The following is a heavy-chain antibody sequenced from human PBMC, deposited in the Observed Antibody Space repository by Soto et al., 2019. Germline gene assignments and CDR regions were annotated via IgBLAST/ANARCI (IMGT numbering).Heavy chain of an antibody. V-gene: IGHV3-23*01. Sequence: GGSLRLSCAASGFTFSSYAIYWVRQAPGKGLEWVSTISNSGDTYYADSVEGRFTISRDNSKDTLYLQMNSLRAEDTAVYYCTKPEYRGVVVNVWGQGTTVTVSS. CDR3: TKPEYRGVVVNV. D-gene: IGHD3-10*01. CDR1: GFTFSSYA. J-gene: IGHJ6*02. CDR2: ISNSGDT.